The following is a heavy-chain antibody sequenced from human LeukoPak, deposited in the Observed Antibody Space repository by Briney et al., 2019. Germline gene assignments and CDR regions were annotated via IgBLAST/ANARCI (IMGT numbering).Heavy chain of an antibody. CDR3: ARTSYYDSSGYPPGAFDI. D-gene: IGHD3-22*01. Sequence: SVKVSCKASGGTFSSYAISWVRQAPGQGLEGMGGIISIFGTANYAQKFQGRVTITADESTSTAYMELSSLRSEDTAVYYCARTSYYDSSGYPPGAFDIWGQRTMVTVSS. CDR2: IISIFGTA. V-gene: IGHV1-69*13. CDR1: GGTFSSYA. J-gene: IGHJ3*02.